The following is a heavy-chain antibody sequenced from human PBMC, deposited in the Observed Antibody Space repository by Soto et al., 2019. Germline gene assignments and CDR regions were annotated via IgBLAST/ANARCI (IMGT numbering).Heavy chain of an antibody. CDR3: ATMNAYFEY. J-gene: IGHJ4*02. Sequence: GSLRLSCADSGFRFSSYSMSWVRQTPGKGLEWVAAITATGDRTYYADSVTGRFTISRDNSKKTHYLQMTSLRAEDTAMYYCATMNAYFEYWGQGTPVTVSS. V-gene: IGHV3-23*01. D-gene: IGHD3-22*01. CDR1: GFRFSSYS. CDR2: ITATGDRT.